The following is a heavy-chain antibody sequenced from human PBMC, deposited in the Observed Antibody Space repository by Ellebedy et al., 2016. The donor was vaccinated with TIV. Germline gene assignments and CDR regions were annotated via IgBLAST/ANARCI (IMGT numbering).Heavy chain of an antibody. J-gene: IGHJ4*02. CDR3: AKEYQYGSSGYFSCFDY. CDR2: IRGSGGAT. CDR1: GFTFSSYA. Sequence: GESLKISCAASGFTFSSYAMTWVRQAPGKGLEWVSSIRGSGGATSSADSVKGRFTISRDNSKNTVYLQMNSLRAEDTAVYFCAKEYQYGSSGYFSCFDYWGQGTLVTASS. V-gene: IGHV3-23*01. D-gene: IGHD3-22*01.